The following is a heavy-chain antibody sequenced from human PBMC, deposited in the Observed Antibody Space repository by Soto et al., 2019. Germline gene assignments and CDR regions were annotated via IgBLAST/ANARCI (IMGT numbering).Heavy chain of an antibody. V-gene: IGHV3-33*01. D-gene: IGHD5-12*01. CDR3: ARDRRRYTGAFDI. CDR1: GFTSSSYG. J-gene: IGHJ3*02. Sequence: QVQLVESGGGVVQPGRSLRLSCAASGFTSSSYGMHWVRQAPGKGLEWVAVIWYDGSNKYYADSVKGRFTISRDNSKNTLYLQMNSLRAEDTAVYYCARDRRRYTGAFDIWGQGTMVTVSS. CDR2: IWYDGSNK.